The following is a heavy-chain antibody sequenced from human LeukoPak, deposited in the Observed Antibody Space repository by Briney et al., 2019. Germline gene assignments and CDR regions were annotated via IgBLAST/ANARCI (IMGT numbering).Heavy chain of an antibody. CDR3: ARLYDRSAYGAFDI. J-gene: IGHJ3*02. CDR2: LYSDGTT. V-gene: IGHV3-66*02. D-gene: IGHD3-22*01. Sequence: GGSLRLSCAASRFTVSSNYMGWVRQAPGKWLEWVSVLYSDGTTYSPDSAKGRFTISRDNSQNTLYLQLDSLRAEDTAVYYCARLYDRSAYGAFDIWGQGTMVTVSS. CDR1: RFTVSSNY.